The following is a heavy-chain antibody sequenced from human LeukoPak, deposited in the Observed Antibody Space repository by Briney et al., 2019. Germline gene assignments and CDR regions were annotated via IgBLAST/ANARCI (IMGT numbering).Heavy chain of an antibody. V-gene: IGHV1-8*01. CDR2: MNPNSGNT. J-gene: IGHJ4*02. Sequence: AASVTVSCKASGYTFTSYDINWVRQATGQGLEWMGWMNPNSGNTGYTQKFQGRVTMTRNTSISTAYMELSSLKSEDTAVYYCAKVTSRQGFSSYFDFWGQGTLVTVSS. CDR1: GYTFTSYD. D-gene: IGHD1-1*01. CDR3: AKVTSRQGFSSYFDF.